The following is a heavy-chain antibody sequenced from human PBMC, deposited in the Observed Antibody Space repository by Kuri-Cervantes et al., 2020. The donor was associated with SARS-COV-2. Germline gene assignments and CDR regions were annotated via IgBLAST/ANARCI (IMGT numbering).Heavy chain of an antibody. Sequence: GGSLRLSCTASGFTFGDYAMSWVRQAPGKGLEWVGFIRSKAYGGTTEYAASVKGRFTISRDDSKSIAYLQMNSLKTEDTAVYYCTTDPPITIFGVVYYYYYMDVWGKGTTVTVSS. CDR2: IRSKAYGGTT. J-gene: IGHJ6*03. V-gene: IGHV3-49*04. D-gene: IGHD3-3*01. CDR1: GFTFGDYA. CDR3: TTDPPITIFGVVYYYYYMDV.